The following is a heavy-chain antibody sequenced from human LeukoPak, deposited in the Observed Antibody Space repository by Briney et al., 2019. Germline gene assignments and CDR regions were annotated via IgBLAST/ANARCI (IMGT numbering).Heavy chain of an antibody. J-gene: IGHJ4*02. Sequence: GGSLRLSCAASGFTFSNYAMNWVRQAPGKGLEWVSGISGSGGSTYYADSVKGRFTISRDNSKNTLYLQMNSLRAEDTAVYYCARTYYVDYWGQGTLVTVSS. D-gene: IGHD3-10*02. CDR2: ISGSGGST. V-gene: IGHV3-23*01. CDR3: ARTYYVDY. CDR1: GFTFSNYA.